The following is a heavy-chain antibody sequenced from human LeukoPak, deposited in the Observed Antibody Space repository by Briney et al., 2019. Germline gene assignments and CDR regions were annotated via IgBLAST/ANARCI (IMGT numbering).Heavy chain of an antibody. V-gene: IGHV4-38-2*02. CDR2: IYHSGST. Sequence: PSETLSLTCTVSGYSISSGYYWGWIRQPPGKGLEWIGSIYHSGSTYYNPSLKSRVTISVDTSKNQFSLKLTSVTAADTAVYYCVTLDGYNWVDYWGQGTLVTVSS. D-gene: IGHD5-24*01. J-gene: IGHJ4*02. CDR3: VTLDGYNWVDY. CDR1: GYSISSGYY.